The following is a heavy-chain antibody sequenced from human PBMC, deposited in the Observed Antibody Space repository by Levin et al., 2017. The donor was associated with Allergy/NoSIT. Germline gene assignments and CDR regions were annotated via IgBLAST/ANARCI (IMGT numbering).Heavy chain of an antibody. Sequence: GESLKISCEGSGYSFTSYWIAWVRHMPGKGLEWLGIIYPGDSDTRYSPSFQGQITIPADKSINTAYLQWSSLKASDSAVYYCAGRGVDMGWFDPWGHGTLVTGSS. V-gene: IGHV5-51*01. CDR2: IYPGDSDT. CDR1: GYSFTSYW. CDR3: AGRGVDMGWFDP. D-gene: IGHD3-10*01. J-gene: IGHJ5*02.